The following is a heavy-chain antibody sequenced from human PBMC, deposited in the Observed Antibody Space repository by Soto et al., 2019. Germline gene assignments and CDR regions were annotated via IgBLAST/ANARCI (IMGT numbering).Heavy chain of an antibody. Sequence: QVQLVQSGAEVKKPGSSVKVSCKASGGTFSSYTISWVRQAPGQGLEWMGRIIPILGIANYAQKFQGRVTITADKSTSTAYMELSSLRSEDTAVYYCARLRYMVRGDYGMDFWGQGTTVTVSS. CDR2: IIPILGIA. D-gene: IGHD3-10*01. CDR3: ARLRYMVRGDYGMDF. CDR1: GGTFSSYT. V-gene: IGHV1-69*02. J-gene: IGHJ6*02.